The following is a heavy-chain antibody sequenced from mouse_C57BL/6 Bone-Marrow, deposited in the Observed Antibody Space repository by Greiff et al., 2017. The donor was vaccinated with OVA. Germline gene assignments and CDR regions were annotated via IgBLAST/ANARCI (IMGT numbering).Heavy chain of an antibody. CDR2: ISYDGSN. CDR3: AREAQLYFDY. CDR1: GYSITSGYY. D-gene: IGHD3-1*01. Sequence: ESGPGLVKPSQSLSLTCSVTGYSITSGYYWNWIRQFPGNKLEWMGYISYDGSNNYNPSLKNRISITRDTSKNQFFLKLNSVTTEDTATYYCAREAQLYFDYWGQGTTLTVSS. V-gene: IGHV3-6*01. J-gene: IGHJ2*01.